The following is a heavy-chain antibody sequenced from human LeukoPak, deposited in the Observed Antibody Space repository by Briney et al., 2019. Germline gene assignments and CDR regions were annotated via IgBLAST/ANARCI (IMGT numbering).Heavy chain of an antibody. CDR2: ISSSGSYI. CDR1: GFTSSSYS. V-gene: IGHV3-21*01. J-gene: IGHJ4*02. CDR3: ARDTIGGSYLLDY. D-gene: IGHD1-26*01. Sequence: GGSLRLSCAASGFTSSSYSMNWVRQAPGKGLEWVSSISSSGSYIYYADSVKGRFTISRDNAKNSLYLQMNSLRAEDTAVYYCARDTIGGSYLLDYWGQGTLVTVSS.